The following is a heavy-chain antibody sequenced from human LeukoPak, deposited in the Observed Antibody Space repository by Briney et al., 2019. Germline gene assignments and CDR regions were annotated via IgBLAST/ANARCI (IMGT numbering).Heavy chain of an antibody. V-gene: IGHV4-59*01. J-gene: IGHJ4*02. Sequence: SETLSLTCSVSGVSISSDYWSWIRQPPGKGLEWIGYMYYSGSTNYNPSLKSRVTISVDTSKNQFSLKLSSVTAADTAVYYCAREAAAGLFDYWGQGTLVTVSS. D-gene: IGHD6-13*01. CDR2: MYYSGST. CDR1: GVSISSDY. CDR3: AREAAAGLFDY.